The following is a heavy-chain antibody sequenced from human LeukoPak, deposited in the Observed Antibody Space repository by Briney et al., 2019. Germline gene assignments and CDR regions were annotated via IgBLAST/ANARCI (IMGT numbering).Heavy chain of an antibody. CDR1: GYTFSNYA. V-gene: IGHV1-18*01. D-gene: IGHD3-10*01. Sequence: ASVKVSCKASGYTFSNYAISWVRQAPGQGLEWMGWISVYNANTNDAQKFQGRVTVTTDTSTNTTYMELRSLRSDDTAVYYCARARRSHYYGSGSFGRPYYYYYMDVWGKGTTVTISS. CDR3: ARARRSHYYGSGSFGRPYYYYYMDV. CDR2: ISVYNANT. J-gene: IGHJ6*03.